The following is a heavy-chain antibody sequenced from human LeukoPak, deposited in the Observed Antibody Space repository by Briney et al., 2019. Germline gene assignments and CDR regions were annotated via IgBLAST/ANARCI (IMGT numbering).Heavy chain of an antibody. J-gene: IGHJ4*02. Sequence: PSETLSLTCTVSGGSINNYYWSWIRQPPGKRLEWIGYVYSSGSTNYNPSLKSRVTISVDTSNNQFSLKLSSVTAADTAVYYCARHPCTSSCRGGFDYWGQGTLVTVSS. CDR3: ARHPCTSSCRGGFDY. CDR1: GGSINNYY. CDR2: VYSSGST. D-gene: IGHD2-2*01. V-gene: IGHV4-59*01.